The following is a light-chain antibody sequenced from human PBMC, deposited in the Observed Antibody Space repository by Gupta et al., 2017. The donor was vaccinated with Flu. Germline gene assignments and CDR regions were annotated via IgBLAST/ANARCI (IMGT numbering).Light chain of an antibody. CDR2: GAS. V-gene: IGKV1-39*01. CDR3: QHCYSVPHT. CDR1: QTISNF. J-gene: IGKJ2*01. Sequence: GDRVTISCRASQTISNFLNWYQQKPGKAPKLLIYGASSLQSGVPSRFSGSGSETDFTLTISSLQPEDSATYYCQHCYSVPHTFGQGTKLEIK.